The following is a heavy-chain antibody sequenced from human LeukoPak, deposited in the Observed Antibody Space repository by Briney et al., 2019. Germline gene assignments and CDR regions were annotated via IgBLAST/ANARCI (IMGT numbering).Heavy chain of an antibody. CDR1: GGTFSSYA. CDR2: IIPIFGTA. V-gene: IGHV1-69*05. J-gene: IGHJ5*02. D-gene: IGHD3-3*01. Sequence: SVKVSCKASGGTFSSYAISWVRQAPGQGLEWMGRIIPIFGTANYAQKFQGRVTITTDESTSTAYMELSSLRSEDTAVYYCARDHRENYDFWSGSYNWFDPWGQGTLVTVSS. CDR3: ARDHRENYDFWSGSYNWFDP.